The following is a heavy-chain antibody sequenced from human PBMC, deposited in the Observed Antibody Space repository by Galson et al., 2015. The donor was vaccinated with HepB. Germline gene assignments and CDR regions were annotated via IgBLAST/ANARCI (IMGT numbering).Heavy chain of an antibody. CDR3: AYGVDG. V-gene: IGHV6-1*01. Sequence: CAISGDSVSANTAVWNWIRQSPSRGLEWLGRTYYRSKWFKDYALSMKSRITISADTSRNQVSLQLNSVSPEDTVVYYCAYGVDGWGQGTTVTVSS. CDR1: GDSVSANTAV. J-gene: IGHJ6*02. CDR2: TYYRSKWFK.